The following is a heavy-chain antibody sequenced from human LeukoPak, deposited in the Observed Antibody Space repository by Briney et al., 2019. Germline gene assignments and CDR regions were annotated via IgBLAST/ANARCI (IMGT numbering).Heavy chain of an antibody. V-gene: IGHV6-1*01. D-gene: IGHD3-9*01. CDR3: ARDLTPEQHPLYYYYGMDV. CDR2: TYYRSKWYN. CDR1: GDSVSSISAA. Sequence: SQTLSLTCAISGDSVSSISAAWNWIRQSPSRGLEWLGRTYYRSKWYNDYVVSVKSRITINPDTSKNQFSLQLNSVTPEDTAVYYCARDLTPEQHPLYYYYGMDVWGQGTTVTVSS. J-gene: IGHJ6*02.